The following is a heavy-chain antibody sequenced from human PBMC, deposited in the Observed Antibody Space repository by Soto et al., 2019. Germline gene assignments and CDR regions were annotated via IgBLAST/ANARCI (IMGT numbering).Heavy chain of an antibody. CDR1: GFTFSSYG. CDR2: IWYDGSNK. Sequence: QVQLVESGGGVVQPGRSLRLSCAASGFTFSSYGMHWVRQAPGKGLEWVAVIWYDGSNKYYADSVKGRFTISRDNSKNTLYLQMNILRAEDTAVYYCARGKGSSLRPYYFDYWGQGTLVTVSS. D-gene: IGHD6-6*01. J-gene: IGHJ4*02. CDR3: ARGKGSSLRPYYFDY. V-gene: IGHV3-33*01.